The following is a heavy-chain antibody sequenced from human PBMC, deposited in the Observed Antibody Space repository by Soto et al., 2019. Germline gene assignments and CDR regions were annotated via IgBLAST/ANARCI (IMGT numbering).Heavy chain of an antibody. D-gene: IGHD6-6*01. Sequence: QVRVLQSGTEVKKPGASVKVSCKASGYTFTHDGISWVRQAPGQGVEWMGWIRDYNGNTNYAQIFQGRVTLTTDTSTTTAYMELGSLRSEDTAVYYCARGDSSSGLDPWGQGTLVTVSS. CDR3: ARGDSSSGLDP. J-gene: IGHJ5*02. V-gene: IGHV1-18*01. CDR2: IRDYNGNT. CDR1: GYTFTHDG.